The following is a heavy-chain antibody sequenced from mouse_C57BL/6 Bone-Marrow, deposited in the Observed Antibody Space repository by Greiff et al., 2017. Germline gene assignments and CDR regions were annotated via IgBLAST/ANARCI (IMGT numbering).Heavy chain of an antibody. Sequence: EVNVVESGEGLVKPGGSLKLSCAASGFTFSSYAMSWVRQTPEKRLEWVAYISSGGDYIYYADTVKGRFTISRDNARNTLYLQMRSLKSEDTAMYYCTKEVDLLWYFDVWGTGTRV. V-gene: IGHV5-9-1*02. CDR1: GFTFSSYA. CDR3: TKEVDLLWYFDV. D-gene: IGHD2-1*01. J-gene: IGHJ1*03. CDR2: ISSGGDYI.